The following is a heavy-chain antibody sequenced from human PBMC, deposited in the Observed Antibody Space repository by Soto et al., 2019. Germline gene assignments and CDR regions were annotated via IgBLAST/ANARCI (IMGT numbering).Heavy chain of an antibody. D-gene: IGHD2-2*01. CDR2: ISWNSGSI. CDR3: AKAHPDCSSTSCYVMWRAFDI. Sequence: EVQLVESGGGLVQPGRSLRLSCAASGFTFDDYAMHWVRQAPGKGLEWVSGISWNSGSIGYADPVKGRLTLSRDNANNSHYLQMNSLRAEDTALYYCAKAHPDCSSTSCYVMWRAFDIWGKGTMVTVSS. J-gene: IGHJ3*02. CDR1: GFTFDDYA. V-gene: IGHV3-9*01.